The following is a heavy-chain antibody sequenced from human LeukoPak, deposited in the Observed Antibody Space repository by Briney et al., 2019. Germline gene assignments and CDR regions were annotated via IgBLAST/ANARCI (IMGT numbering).Heavy chain of an antibody. V-gene: IGHV4-34*01. D-gene: IGHD3-22*01. J-gene: IGHJ4*02. Sequence: SETLSLTCAVYGGSFSDYYWSWIRQPPGKGLEWIGEINHSGGANYNPSLKSRVTISVDTSKNQFSLKLSSVTAADTAVYYCARHNYDSSGYYSRPYYFDYWGQGTLVTVYS. CDR1: GGSFSDYY. CDR3: ARHNYDSSGYYSRPYYFDY. CDR2: INHSGGA.